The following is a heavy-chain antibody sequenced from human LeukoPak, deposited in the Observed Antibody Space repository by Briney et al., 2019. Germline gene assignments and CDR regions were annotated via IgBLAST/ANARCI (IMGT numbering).Heavy chain of an antibody. J-gene: IGHJ5*02. V-gene: IGHV1-2*02. D-gene: IGHD6-19*01. CDR3: ARDSSGWYGGNWFDP. Sequence: GASVKVSYKASGYTFTGYYMHWVRQAPGQGLEWMGWINPNSGGTNYAQKFQGRVTMTRDTSISTAYMELSRLRSDDTAVYYCARDSSGWYGGNWFDPWGQGTLVTVSS. CDR1: GYTFTGYY. CDR2: INPNSGGT.